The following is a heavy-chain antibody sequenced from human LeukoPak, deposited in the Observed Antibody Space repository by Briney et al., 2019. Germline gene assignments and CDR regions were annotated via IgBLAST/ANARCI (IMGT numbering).Heavy chain of an antibody. J-gene: IGHJ6*03. V-gene: IGHV3-48*01. CDR3: ARDGGAYGYYMDV. Sequence: PGGSLRLSCAASGFTFSDYSVNWVRQAPGKGLEWVSYISSSSSAIFFADSVKGRFTISRDNARNSLYLQMDSLRAEDTAVYYCARDGGAYGYYMDVWGKGTTVTVSS. D-gene: IGHD5-18*01. CDR2: ISSSSSAI. CDR1: GFTFSDYS.